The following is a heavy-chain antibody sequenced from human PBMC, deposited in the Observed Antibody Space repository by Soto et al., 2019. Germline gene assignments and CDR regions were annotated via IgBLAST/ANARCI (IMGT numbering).Heavy chain of an antibody. CDR1: GFTFSSYA. Sequence: PGGSLRLSCAASGFTFSSYAMSCVRQAPGKGLDWVPAISGSGGSKYSADSVKGRLTISRDNSKNTMYLQMNSLRAEDTAVYYCAKVRYSGSYRDAYYYIDYWGQGTLVTVSS. CDR2: ISGSGGSK. J-gene: IGHJ4*02. D-gene: IGHD1-26*01. CDR3: AKVRYSGSYRDAYYYIDY. V-gene: IGHV3-23*01.